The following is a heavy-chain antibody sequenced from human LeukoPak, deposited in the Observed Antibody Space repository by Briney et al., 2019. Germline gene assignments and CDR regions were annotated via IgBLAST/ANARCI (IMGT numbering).Heavy chain of an antibody. CDR1: VGSISSGRYY. J-gene: IGHJ4*02. CDR2: VFYTGSI. CDR3: PRRPALRHSLDY. V-gene: IGHV4-39*01. Sequence: SETLSLTCSVSVGSISSGRYYWAWIRQPPGKGLEWIASVFYTGSIHNNPRLQSRVTMSVNTSKNQVSLNLRSVTAPDTAVYYCPRRPALRHSLDYWGQGLLVTVS. D-gene: IGHD3-16*01.